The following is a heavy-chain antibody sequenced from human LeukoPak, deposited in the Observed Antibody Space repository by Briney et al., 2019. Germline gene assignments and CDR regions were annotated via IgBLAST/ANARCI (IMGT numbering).Heavy chain of an antibody. D-gene: IGHD3-10*01. V-gene: IGHV4-39*07. J-gene: IGHJ5*02. CDR1: GGSISSSSYY. CDR3: ARGRITMVRGSVCWYDP. CDR2: IYYSGST. Sequence: PSETLSLTCTVSGGSISSSSYYWGWIRQPPGKGLEWIGSIYYSGSTYYNPSLKSRVTISVDTSKNQFSLKLSSVTAADTAVYYCARGRITMVRGSVCWYDPWGQGTLVTVSS.